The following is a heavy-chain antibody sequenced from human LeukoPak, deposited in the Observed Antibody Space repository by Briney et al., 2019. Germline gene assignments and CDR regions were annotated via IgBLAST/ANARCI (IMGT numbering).Heavy chain of an antibody. CDR3: ARDYFGGYSYGPYDY. V-gene: IGHV3-21*01. CDR1: GFTFSSYS. D-gene: IGHD5-18*01. Sequence: GGSLRLSCAASGFTFSSYSMNWVRQAPGKGLEWVSSISSSSSYIYYADSVEGRFTISRDNAKNSLYLQMNSLRAEDTAVYYCARDYFGGYSYGPYDYWGQGTLVTVSS. J-gene: IGHJ4*02. CDR2: ISSSSSYI.